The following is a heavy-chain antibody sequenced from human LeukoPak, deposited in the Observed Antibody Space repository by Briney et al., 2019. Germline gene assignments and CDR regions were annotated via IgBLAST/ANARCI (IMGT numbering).Heavy chain of an antibody. CDR2: IYYSGST. D-gene: IGHD2-15*01. Sequence: SETLSLTCTVSGGSISSYHWSWIRQPPGKGLEWIGYIYYSGSTNYNPSLKSRVTLSVDTSKNQFSLKLSSVTAADTAVYYCARSAVVVFRGFDPWGQGTLVTVSS. CDR1: GGSISSYH. J-gene: IGHJ5*02. CDR3: ARSAVVVFRGFDP. V-gene: IGHV4-59*01.